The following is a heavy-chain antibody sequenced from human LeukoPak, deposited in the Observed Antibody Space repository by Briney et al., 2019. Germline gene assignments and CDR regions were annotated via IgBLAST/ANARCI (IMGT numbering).Heavy chain of an antibody. J-gene: IGHJ4*02. CDR2: IKHDGSEK. CDR1: GFTFSNLW. V-gene: IGHV3-7*02. CDR3: ARHDYGD. D-gene: IGHD4-17*01. Sequence: GGSLRLSCAASGFTFSNLWVSWVRQAPGKGLEWVANIKHDGSEKYYVDSVKGRFTVSRDDAKNSLYLQMNSLRAEDTAVYYCARHDYGDLGQGTLVTVSS.